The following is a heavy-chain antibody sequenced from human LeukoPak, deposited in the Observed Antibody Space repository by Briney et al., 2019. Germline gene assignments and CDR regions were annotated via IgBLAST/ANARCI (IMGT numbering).Heavy chain of an antibody. Sequence: ASVKVSCKASGYTFTGYYIHWVRQAPGQGLEWMGWINPDSGGTNYAQKFQGRVTMTWDTSISTAYMELSRLRTDDAAIYYCAKPYPTLTTSAVLDNWGQGTLVTVSS. CDR1: GYTFTGYY. V-gene: IGHV1-2*02. CDR2: INPDSGGT. D-gene: IGHD1-1*01. J-gene: IGHJ4*02. CDR3: AKPYPTLTTSAVLDN.